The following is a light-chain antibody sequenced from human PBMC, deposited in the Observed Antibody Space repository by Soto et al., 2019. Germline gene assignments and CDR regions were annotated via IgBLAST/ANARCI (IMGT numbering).Light chain of an antibody. J-gene: IGKJ2*01. CDR1: QSVSSSY. V-gene: IGKV3-20*01. CDR2: GAS. CDR3: LQYDSYPPYT. Sequence: EIVLTQSPGTLSLSPGERATLSCRASQSVSSSYLAWYQQKPGQAPRLLIYGASSRATGIPDRFSGSGSGTDLTLNISRLEPEDFAVYYCLQYDSYPPYTFGQGTKLEIK.